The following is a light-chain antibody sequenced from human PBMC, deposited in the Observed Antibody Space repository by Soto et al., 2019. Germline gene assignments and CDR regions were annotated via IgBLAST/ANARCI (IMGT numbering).Light chain of an antibody. Sequence: QSALTQPASVSGSPGQSITISCTGTSSDVGAYNYVSWYQQHPGKAPKPMISEVSNRPSGVSNRFSGSKSDNTASLTISGLQPEDEADYYCSSYTSSSTLVVFGGGTQLTVL. CDR2: EVS. V-gene: IGLV2-14*01. J-gene: IGLJ2*01. CDR1: SSDVGAYNY. CDR3: SSYTSSSTLVV.